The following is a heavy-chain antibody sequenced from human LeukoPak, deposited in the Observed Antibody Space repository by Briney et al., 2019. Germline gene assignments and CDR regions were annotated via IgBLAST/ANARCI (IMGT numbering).Heavy chain of an antibody. CDR3: AREQGWSDSYYGMDV. Sequence: GGSLRLSCVASGFTFSNYWMSWVRQAPGKGLEWLANMKEDGSARYYVDSMKGRFTTSTDNAKNSLYLQMNSLRAEDTAVYYCAREQGWSDSYYGMDVWGQGTTVTVSS. CDR2: MKEDGSAR. CDR1: GFTFSNYW. J-gene: IGHJ6*02. V-gene: IGHV3-7*01.